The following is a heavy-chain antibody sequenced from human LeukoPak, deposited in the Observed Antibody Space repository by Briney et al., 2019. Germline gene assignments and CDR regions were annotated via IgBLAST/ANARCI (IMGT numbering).Heavy chain of an antibody. D-gene: IGHD3-22*01. J-gene: IGHJ4*02. V-gene: IGHV3-11*04. CDR1: GFTFSDYY. Sequence: PGGSLRLSCAASGFTFSDYYMTWIRQAPGKGLEWVSYISSSGTTIYYADSVKGRFTISRDNAKNSLYLQMNSLRAEDTAVYYCARDPGDSSGYYYVRETDYWGQGTLVTVSS. CDR2: ISSSGTTI. CDR3: ARDPGDSSGYYYVRETDY.